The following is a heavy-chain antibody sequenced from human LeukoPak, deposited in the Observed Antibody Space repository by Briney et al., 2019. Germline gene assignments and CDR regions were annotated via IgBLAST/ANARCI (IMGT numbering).Heavy chain of an antibody. CDR2: IYPGDSDT. Sequence: GESLMISFQASGYSFSTYWIGWVRPMPGKGLEWMGIIYPGDSDTRYSPSFQGQVTISADKSISTAYLQWSSLTASDTAIYYCARQKGSASIIPFDIWGQGTMVTVSS. D-gene: IGHD2/OR15-2a*01. J-gene: IGHJ3*02. CDR3: ARQKGSASIIPFDI. V-gene: IGHV5-51*01. CDR1: GYSFSTYW.